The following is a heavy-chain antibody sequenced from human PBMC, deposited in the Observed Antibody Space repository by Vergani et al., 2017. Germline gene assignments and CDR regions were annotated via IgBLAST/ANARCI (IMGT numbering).Heavy chain of an antibody. CDR2: IIPIFGTA. CDR3: ARVTCSSTRCYSLDNWFDP. V-gene: IGHV1-69*01. D-gene: IGHD2-2*01. CDR1: GGTFSSYA. Sequence: QVQLVQSGAEVKKPGSSVKVSCKASGGTFSSYAISWVRQAPGQGLEWMGGIIPIFGTANYAQKFQGRVTITADESTSTAYMELSSLRSEDTAVYYCARVTCSSTRCYSLDNWFDPWGQGTLVTVSS. J-gene: IGHJ5*02.